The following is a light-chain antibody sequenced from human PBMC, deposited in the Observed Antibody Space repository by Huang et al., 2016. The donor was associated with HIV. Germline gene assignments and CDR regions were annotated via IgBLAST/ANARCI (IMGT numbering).Light chain of an antibody. CDR2: AAT. CDR1: QSISSY. J-gene: IGKJ2*01. V-gene: IGKV1-39*01. Sequence: DIQMPQSPSSLSASVGDRVTITCRASQSISSYLHWYQQKPGTAPKVLIYAATSWQSGVPARFSGSGAGTDFTLNINNLQPEDSATYYCQQTYITPLTFGQGTKLEIK. CDR3: QQTYITPLT.